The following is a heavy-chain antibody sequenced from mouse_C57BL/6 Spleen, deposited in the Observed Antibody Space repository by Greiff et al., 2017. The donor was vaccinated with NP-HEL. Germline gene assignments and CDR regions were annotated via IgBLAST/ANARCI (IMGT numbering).Heavy chain of an antibody. D-gene: IGHD2-1*01. J-gene: IGHJ1*03. V-gene: IGHV5-17*01. CDR3: ARQNYGNYWYFDV. CDR2: ISSGSSTI. CDR1: GFTFSDYG. Sequence: EVMLVESGGGLVKPGGSLKLSCAASGFTFSDYGMHWVRQAPEKGLEWVAYISSGSSTIYYADTVKGRFTISRDNAKNTLFLQMTSLRSEDTAMYYCARQNYGNYWYFDVWGTGTTVTVSS.